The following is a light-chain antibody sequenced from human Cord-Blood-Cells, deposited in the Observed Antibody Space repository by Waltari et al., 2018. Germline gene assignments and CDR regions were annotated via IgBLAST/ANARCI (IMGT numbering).Light chain of an antibody. CDR2: GTS. Sequence: QSVLTQPPSVSGAPGQRVTISCTGSSSNIGAGYDVHWYQQLPGTAPNILVNGTSNRPSGVPDRFSGSKSGTSASLAITGLQAEDEADYYCQSYDSSLSGSVFGGGTKLTVL. J-gene: IGLJ3*02. CDR1: SSNIGAGYD. CDR3: QSYDSSLSGSV. V-gene: IGLV1-40*01.